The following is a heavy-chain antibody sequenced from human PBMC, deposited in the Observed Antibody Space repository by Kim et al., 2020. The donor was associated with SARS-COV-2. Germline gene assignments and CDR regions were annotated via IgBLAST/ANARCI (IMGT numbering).Heavy chain of an antibody. J-gene: IGHJ3*02. Sequence: ASVKVSCKASGYTFTNYYIHWVRQAPGQGLEWMGWINPNSGGTNYAQKFQGRVTMTRDTSIDTAYIEVRRLRSDDTAVYYCARGTQDVAVVVTAMSPFDIWGQGTMVTVSS. V-gene: IGHV1-2*02. D-gene: IGHD2-21*02. CDR1: GYTFTNYY. CDR2: INPNSGGT. CDR3: ARGTQDVAVVVTAMSPFDI.